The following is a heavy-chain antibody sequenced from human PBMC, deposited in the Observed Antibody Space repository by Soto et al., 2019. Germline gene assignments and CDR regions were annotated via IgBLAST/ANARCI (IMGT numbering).Heavy chain of an antibody. J-gene: IGHJ6*02. CDR2: LYNTGST. CDR3: ARDLWGYCGTDCYPLDV. V-gene: IGHV4-59*01. Sequence: QVRLQESGPGLVKPSETLSLTCTVSGGSISRYYWSWIRQPPGKGLEWIGYLYNTGSTIYNPSLKSRVTISVDXSXNXFSLKLNSLTAADTAVYYCARDLWGYCGTDCYPLDVWGQGTTVTVSS. CDR1: GGSISRYY. D-gene: IGHD2-21*02.